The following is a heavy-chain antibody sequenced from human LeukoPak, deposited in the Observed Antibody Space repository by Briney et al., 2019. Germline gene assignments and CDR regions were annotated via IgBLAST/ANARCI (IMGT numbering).Heavy chain of an antibody. CDR2: ISAYNGNT. CDR3: ARRVVVVIKGYYYYYGMDV. D-gene: IGHD3-22*01. Sequence: ASVKVSCKASGYTFTSYGISWVRQAPRQGLEWMGWISAYNGNTNYAQKLQGRVTMTTDTSTSTAYMELRSLRSDDTAVYYCARRVVVVIKGYYYYYGMDVWGQGTTVTVSS. V-gene: IGHV1-18*01. J-gene: IGHJ6*02. CDR1: GYTFTSYG.